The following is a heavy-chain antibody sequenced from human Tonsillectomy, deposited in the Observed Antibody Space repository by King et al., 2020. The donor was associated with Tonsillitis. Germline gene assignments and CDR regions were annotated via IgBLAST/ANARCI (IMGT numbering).Heavy chain of an antibody. J-gene: IGHJ4*02. CDR2: INPSGST. D-gene: IGHD2-2*01. CDR1: GASMSSYY. CDR3: ARDQPVGSTRFDY. V-gene: IGHV4-4*07. Sequence: QLQESGPGLVKPSDTLSLTCTVSGASMSSYYWRWIRQPAEKRLEWIGRINPSGSTNYNPPLESRVTKSVDTSKNQFSLKLTSMTAADTAVYYCARDQPVGSTRFDYWGQGILVTVSS.